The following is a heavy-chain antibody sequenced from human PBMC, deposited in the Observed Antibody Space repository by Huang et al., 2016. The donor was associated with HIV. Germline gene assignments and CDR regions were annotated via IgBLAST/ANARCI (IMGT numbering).Heavy chain of an antibody. J-gene: IGHJ3*02. CDR2: IYPGDSDS. CDR1: GYSFNNYW. D-gene: IGHD4-17*01. V-gene: IGHV5-51*01. Sequence: EVQLVQSGAEVKKPGESLRIACKGSGYSFNNYWVAWVRQMPGKGLEWMAMIYPGDSDSRYSPSFQGQVSISADKSINTVYLHWGSLKASDTATYYCARPRRTEYGDPWDAFDIWGQGTMVTVSS. CDR3: ARPRRTEYGDPWDAFDI.